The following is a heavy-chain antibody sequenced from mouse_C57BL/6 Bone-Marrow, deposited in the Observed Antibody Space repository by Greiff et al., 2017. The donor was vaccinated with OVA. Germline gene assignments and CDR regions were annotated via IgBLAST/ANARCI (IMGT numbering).Heavy chain of an antibody. CDR1: GYTFTSYW. J-gene: IGHJ4*01. V-gene: IGHV1-69*01. Sequence: QVQLQQPGAELVMPGASVKLSCKASGYTFTSYWMHWVKQRPGQGLEWIGEIDPSDSYTNYNQKFKGKSTLTVDKSSSTAYMQLSSLTSEDSAVYYCARRVYRGLVDYWGQGTSVTVSS. CDR2: IDPSDSYT. CDR3: ARRVYRGLVDY. D-gene: IGHD2-10*02.